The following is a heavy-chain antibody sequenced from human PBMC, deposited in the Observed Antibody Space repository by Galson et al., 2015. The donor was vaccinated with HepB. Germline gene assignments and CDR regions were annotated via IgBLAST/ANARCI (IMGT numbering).Heavy chain of an antibody. CDR2: IYYSGST. CDR3: ARSSGPYYYYYYGMDV. CDR1: GGSISSGGYY. D-gene: IGHD3-22*01. J-gene: IGHJ6*02. V-gene: IGHV4-31*03. Sequence: TLSLTCTVSGGSISSGGYYWSWIRQHPGKGLEWIGYIYYSGSTYYNPSLKSRVTISVDTSKNQFSLKLSSVTAADTAVYYCARSSGPYYYYYYGMDVWGQGTTVTVSS.